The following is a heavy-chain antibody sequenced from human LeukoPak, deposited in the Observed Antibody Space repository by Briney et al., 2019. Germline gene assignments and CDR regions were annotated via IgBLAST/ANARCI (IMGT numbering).Heavy chain of an antibody. Sequence: PGGSLRLSCAASGFTHSNYWMTWVRQAPGKGLEWVANIKQDGSEKYYVDSVKGRFTIARDNAKDSLDLQMNSLRAEDTAVYYCARVYGDYAPFYYFDYWGQGTLLTVSS. CDR3: ARVYGDYAPFYYFDY. CDR1: GFTHSNYW. D-gene: IGHD4-17*01. CDR2: IKQDGSEK. V-gene: IGHV3-7*01. J-gene: IGHJ4*02.